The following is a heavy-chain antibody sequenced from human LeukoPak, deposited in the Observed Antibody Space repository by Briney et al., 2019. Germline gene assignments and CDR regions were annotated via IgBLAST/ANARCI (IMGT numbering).Heavy chain of an antibody. D-gene: IGHD6-6*01. V-gene: IGHV3-23*01. CDR1: GFTFTNYA. Sequence: RGSLRLSCAASGFTFTNYAMNWVRQAPGKGLEWVSGISGDDGTTFYADSVKGRFTISRDNSKNTLYLQMNSLRAEDTAVYYCAKAGSSDIAARQNYWGQGTLVTVSS. CDR2: ISGDDGTT. J-gene: IGHJ4*02. CDR3: AKAGSSDIAARQNY.